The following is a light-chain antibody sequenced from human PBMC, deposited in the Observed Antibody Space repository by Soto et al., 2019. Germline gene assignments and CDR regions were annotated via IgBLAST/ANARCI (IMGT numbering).Light chain of an antibody. J-gene: IGKJ2*01. CDR2: SAS. Sequence: QLTQSPSSLSASIGDRVTITCRASQGIATYLAWYQQKPGQAPNLLIYSASTLQSGVPSRFSGGGSGTEFTLTISSLQPEDFATYYCQQSYSTPMYTFGQGTKLEIK. CDR1: QGIATY. V-gene: IGKV1-9*01. CDR3: QQSYSTPMYT.